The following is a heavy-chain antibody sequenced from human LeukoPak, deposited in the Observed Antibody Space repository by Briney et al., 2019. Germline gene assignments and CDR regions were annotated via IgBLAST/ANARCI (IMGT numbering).Heavy chain of an antibody. CDR1: GGSISSSTYY. J-gene: IGHJ2*01. CDR2: IYYSGST. Sequence: SETLSLTCTVSGGSISSSTYYWGWIRQPPGKGLVWIGSIYYSGSTYYNPSLKSRVTISVDTSKNQFSLKLSSVTAADTAVYYCARLYGDRYFDLWGRGTLVTVSS. CDR3: ARLYGDRYFDL. V-gene: IGHV4-39*01. D-gene: IGHD4-17*01.